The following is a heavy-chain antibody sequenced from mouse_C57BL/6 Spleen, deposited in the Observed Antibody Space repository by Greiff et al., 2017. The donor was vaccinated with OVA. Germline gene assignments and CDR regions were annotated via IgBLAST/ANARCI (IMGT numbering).Heavy chain of an antibody. D-gene: IGHD1-1*01. J-gene: IGHJ1*03. Sequence: QVQLQQPGTELVKPGASVKLSCKASGYTFTSYWMHWVKQRPGQGLEWIGNINPSNGGTNYNEKLKSKATLTVDKSSSTAYKQLHSLTSEDSAVYYCTTHYGSSYERWYFDVWGTGTTVTVSS. CDR3: TTHYGSSYERWYFDV. CDR2: INPSNGGT. CDR1: GYTFTSYW. V-gene: IGHV1-53*01.